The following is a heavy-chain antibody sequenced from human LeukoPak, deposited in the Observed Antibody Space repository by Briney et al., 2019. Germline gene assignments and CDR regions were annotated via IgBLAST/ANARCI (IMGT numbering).Heavy chain of an antibody. Sequence: SETLSLTCTVSGGSISSSSYYWGWLRQPPGKGLEWIGSIYYSGSTYYNPSLKSRVTISVDTSKNQFSLKLSSVTAADTAVYYCARDRMITFGGVIVSRGFDYWGQGTLVTVSS. D-gene: IGHD3-16*02. J-gene: IGHJ4*02. CDR2: IYYSGST. V-gene: IGHV4-39*07. CDR3: ARDRMITFGGVIVSRGFDY. CDR1: GGSISSSSYY.